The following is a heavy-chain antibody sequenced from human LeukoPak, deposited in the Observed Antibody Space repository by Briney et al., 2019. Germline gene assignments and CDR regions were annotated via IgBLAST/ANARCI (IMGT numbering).Heavy chain of an antibody. CDR2: IYYSGST. Sequence: SETLSLTCTVSGGSISSYYWSWIRQTPGKGLEWIGYIYYSGSTNFNPSLKSRVTISVDTSESQFSLKMSSVTAADTAVYYCARDRAAAGDNWFDPWGQGTLVTVSS. J-gene: IGHJ5*02. CDR1: GGSISSYY. CDR3: ARDRAAAGDNWFDP. V-gene: IGHV4-59*01. D-gene: IGHD6-13*01.